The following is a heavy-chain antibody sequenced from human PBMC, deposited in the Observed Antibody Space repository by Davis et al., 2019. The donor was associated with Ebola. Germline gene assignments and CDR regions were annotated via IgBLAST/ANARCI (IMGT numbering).Heavy chain of an antibody. CDR1: GGSISSYY. D-gene: IGHD5-18*01. CDR3: ARCTKYSYGRWAYYYYGMDV. CDR2: IYYSGST. Sequence: PSETLSLTCTVSGGSISSYYWSWIRQPPGKGLEWIGYIYYSGSTNYNPSLKSRVTISVDTSKNQFSLKLSSVTAADTAVYYCARCTKYSYGRWAYYYYGMDVWGQGTTVTVSS. V-gene: IGHV4-59*12. J-gene: IGHJ6*02.